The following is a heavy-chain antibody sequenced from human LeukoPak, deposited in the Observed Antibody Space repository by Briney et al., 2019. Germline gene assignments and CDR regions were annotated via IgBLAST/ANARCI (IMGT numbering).Heavy chain of an antibody. D-gene: IGHD3-22*01. CDR1: GGTFSSYA. Sequence: SVKVSCKASGGTFSSYAISWVRQAPGQGLEWMGGIIPIFGTANYAQKFQGRVTITADKSTSTAYMELSSLRSEDTAVYYCARTGGKYYYDSSGYYGYFDYWGQGTLVTVSS. V-gene: IGHV1-69*06. CDR2: IIPIFGTA. J-gene: IGHJ4*02. CDR3: ARTGGKYYYDSSGYYGYFDY.